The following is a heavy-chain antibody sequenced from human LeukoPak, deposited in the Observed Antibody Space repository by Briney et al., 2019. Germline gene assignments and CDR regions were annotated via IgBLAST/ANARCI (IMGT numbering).Heavy chain of an antibody. CDR2: ISGSGGGT. V-gene: IGHV3-23*01. Sequence: GGSLRLSCAASGFTFSSYAMSWVRQAPGKGLEWVSAISGSGGGTYYADSVKGRFTISRDNSKNTLYLQMNSLRAEDTAVYYCAKDHYGIVGATHFDYWGQGTLVTVSS. D-gene: IGHD1-26*01. J-gene: IGHJ4*02. CDR3: AKDHYGIVGATHFDY. CDR1: GFTFSSYA.